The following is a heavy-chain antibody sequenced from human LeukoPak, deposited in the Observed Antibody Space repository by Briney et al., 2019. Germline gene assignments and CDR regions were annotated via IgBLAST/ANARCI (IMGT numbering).Heavy chain of an antibody. CDR3: ATLYSGSRRALDY. J-gene: IGHJ4*02. Sequence: GGSLRLSCAASGFTFSSYAMSWVRQAPGKGLEWVSAISGSGGSTYYADSVKGRFTISRDNSKNTPYLQMNSLRAEDTAVYYCATLYSGSRRALDYWGQGTLVTVSS. V-gene: IGHV3-23*01. CDR1: GFTFSSYA. D-gene: IGHD1-26*01. CDR2: ISGSGGST.